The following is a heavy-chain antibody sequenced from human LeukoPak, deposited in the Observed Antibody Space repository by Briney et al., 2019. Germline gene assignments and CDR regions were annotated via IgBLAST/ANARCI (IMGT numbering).Heavy chain of an antibody. CDR2: ISSSGSTI. V-gene: IGHV3-11*01. CDR1: GFSFSTFP. CDR3: ARDESPTYCGGDCYYFDY. Sequence: GGSLRLSCAASGFSFSTFPVNWVRQAPGKGLEWVSYISSSGSTIYYADSVEGRFTISRDNAKNSLYLQMNSLRAEDTAVYYCARDESPTYCGGDCYYFDYWGQGTLVTVSS. D-gene: IGHD2-21*02. J-gene: IGHJ4*02.